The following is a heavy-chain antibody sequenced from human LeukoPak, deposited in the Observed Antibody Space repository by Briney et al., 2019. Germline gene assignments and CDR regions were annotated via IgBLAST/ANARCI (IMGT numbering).Heavy chain of an antibody. CDR3: ATLNGPLFEY. J-gene: IGHJ4*02. D-gene: IGHD2-8*01. Sequence: GGSLRLSCAASGFTFSNYWMSWVRQAPGKGLEWVASIHQHGNEKYFVDSVRGRFTISRDNAKNSLYLQMSSPRAEDTAVYYCATLNGPLFEYWGQGTLVTVSS. V-gene: IGHV3-7*01. CDR2: IHQHGNEK. CDR1: GFTFSNYW.